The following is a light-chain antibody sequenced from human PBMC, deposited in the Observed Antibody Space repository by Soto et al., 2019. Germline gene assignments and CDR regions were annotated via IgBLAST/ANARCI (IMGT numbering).Light chain of an antibody. V-gene: IGKV3-11*01. CDR3: QQRTNWPIFT. J-gene: IGKJ3*01. Sequence: EIVLTQSPATLSLSPGERATLSCRASQSVSSYLAWYQQKPAQAPRLLIYDASNRATGIPARFSGSGSGTDFALTISSLEAEDFAVYYCQQRTNWPIFTFGPGTKVDIK. CDR2: DAS. CDR1: QSVSSY.